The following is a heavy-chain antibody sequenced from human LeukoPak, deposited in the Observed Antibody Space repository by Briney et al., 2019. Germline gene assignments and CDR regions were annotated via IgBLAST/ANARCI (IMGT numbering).Heavy chain of an antibody. V-gene: IGHV1-69*13. CDR2: IIPIFGTA. CDR1: GGTFSSYA. D-gene: IGHD1-26*01. CDR3: ARDLESGSYFDY. J-gene: IGHJ4*02. Sequence: ASVTVSCKASGGTFSSYAISWVRQAPGQGLEWMGGIIPIFGTANYAQKFQGRATITADESTSTAYMELSSLRSEDTAVYYCARDLESGSYFDYWGQGTLVTVSS.